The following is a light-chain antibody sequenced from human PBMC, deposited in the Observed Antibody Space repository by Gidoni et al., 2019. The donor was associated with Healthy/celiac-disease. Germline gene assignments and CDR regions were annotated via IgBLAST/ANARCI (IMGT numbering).Light chain of an antibody. V-gene: IGKV3-11*01. CDR2: DAS. CDR1: QSVSSY. CDR3: QQRSNWPRLT. Sequence: EIVLTQSPATLSLAPGEIATLSCRASQSVSSYVAWYQQKPGQAPRLLIYDASNRATGIPARFSGSGSGTDFTLTISSLEPEDFAVYYCQQRSNWPRLTFGGGTKVEIK. J-gene: IGKJ4*01.